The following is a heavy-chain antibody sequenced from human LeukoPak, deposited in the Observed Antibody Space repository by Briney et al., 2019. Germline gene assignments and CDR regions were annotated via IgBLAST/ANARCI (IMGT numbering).Heavy chain of an antibody. J-gene: IGHJ4*02. CDR1: GFTFGNYG. V-gene: IGHV3-23*01. CDR3: AKRSHAASGTYYFDY. CDR2: ISGSGVGT. Sequence: PGGSLRLSCAASGFTFGNYGMSWVRQAPGKGLEWVSTISGSGVGTYYADSVKGRFTISRDNSKNTLYLQMNSLRAEDTAVYYCAKRSHAASGTYYFDYWGQGTLVTVSS. D-gene: IGHD1-26*01.